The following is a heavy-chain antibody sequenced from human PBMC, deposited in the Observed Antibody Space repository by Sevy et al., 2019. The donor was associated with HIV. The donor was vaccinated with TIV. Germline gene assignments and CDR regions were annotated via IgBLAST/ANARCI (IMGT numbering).Heavy chain of an antibody. Sequence: GGSLRLSCAASGFTFSSYSMNWVRQAPGKGLEWVSYISSSSSTIYYADSVKGRFTISRDKAKNSLYLQMNSLRDEETAVYYCARGLMTTVTIYYFDYWGQGTLVTVSS. J-gene: IGHJ4*02. CDR3: ARGLMTTVTIYYFDY. D-gene: IGHD4-17*01. CDR1: GFTFSSYS. CDR2: ISSSSSTI. V-gene: IGHV3-48*02.